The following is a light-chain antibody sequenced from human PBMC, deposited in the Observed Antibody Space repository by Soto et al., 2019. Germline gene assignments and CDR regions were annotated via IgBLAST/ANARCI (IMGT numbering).Light chain of an antibody. CDR2: GAS. Sequence: EIVMTQSPATLSVSPGERATLSCRASQSVSSNLAWYQQKPGQAPRLLIYGASTRATGIPARFSGSGSGTEFTLTISSLQSEDFVVYYCQQYNNWQFTFGPGTKVDIK. V-gene: IGKV3-15*01. CDR1: QSVSSN. CDR3: QQYNNWQFT. J-gene: IGKJ3*01.